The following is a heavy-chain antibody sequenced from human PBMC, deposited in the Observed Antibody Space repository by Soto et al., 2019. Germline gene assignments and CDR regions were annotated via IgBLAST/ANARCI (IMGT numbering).Heavy chain of an antibody. Sequence: EVQLVESGGGLVQPGRSLRLSCAASGFTFDDYAMHWVRQAPGKGLEWVSGISWNSGSIGYADSVKGRFTISRDNARNSLYLQMTSLRAEDTALYYCAKDRAMQLGYYGMDVWGQGPTVTVSS. CDR1: GFTFDDYA. CDR2: ISWNSGSI. J-gene: IGHJ6*02. D-gene: IGHD6-6*01. V-gene: IGHV3-9*01. CDR3: AKDRAMQLGYYGMDV.